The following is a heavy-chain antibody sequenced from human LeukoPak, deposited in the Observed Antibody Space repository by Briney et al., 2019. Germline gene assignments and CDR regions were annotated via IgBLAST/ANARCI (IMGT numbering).Heavy chain of an antibody. CDR3: TRRAGTDSNGAFDI. V-gene: IGHV4-4*02. D-gene: IGHD6-19*01. CDR2: IYHSGST. Sequence: PSETLSLTCTVSGGSISSSTWWTWVRQPPGKGLEWIGEIYHSGSTNYNPSLKSRVTISVDKSKNHFSLNLSSVTAADTAVYYCTRRAGTDSNGAFDIWGQGTMVTVSS. J-gene: IGHJ3*02. CDR1: GGSISSSTW.